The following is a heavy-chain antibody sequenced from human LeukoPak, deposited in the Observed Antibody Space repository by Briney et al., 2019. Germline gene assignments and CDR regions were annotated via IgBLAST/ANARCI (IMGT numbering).Heavy chain of an antibody. Sequence: SGGSLRLSCAASGFTFRTYEMNWVRQAPGKGLEWVSYISSSGSTMYYADSVRGRFTISRDNAKNSLYLQMNSLRADDTAVYYCARGPSYQRPPYYFTGLGVWGQGTTVTVSS. V-gene: IGHV3-48*03. CDR2: ISSSGSTM. J-gene: IGHJ6*02. CDR1: GFTFRTYE. D-gene: IGHD2-2*01. CDR3: ARGPSYQRPPYYFTGLGV.